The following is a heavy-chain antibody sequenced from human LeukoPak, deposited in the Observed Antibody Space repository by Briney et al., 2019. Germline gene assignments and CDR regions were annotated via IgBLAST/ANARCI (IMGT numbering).Heavy chain of an antibody. CDR1: GFTFSSYW. D-gene: IGHD6-6*01. Sequence: GGSLRLSCVASGFTFSSYWMTWVRQAPGKGLEWVANIKEDGSEKSYVASVKGRLTISRDNAKNSLYLQMNSLRAEDTAVYYCARTGRRLDYWGQGTLVTVSS. CDR3: ARTGRRLDY. J-gene: IGHJ4*02. V-gene: IGHV3-7*05. CDR2: IKEDGSEK.